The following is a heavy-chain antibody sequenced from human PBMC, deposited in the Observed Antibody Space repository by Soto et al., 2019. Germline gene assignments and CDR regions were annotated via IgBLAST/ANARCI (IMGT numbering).Heavy chain of an antibody. CDR1: GGSVSSGSYY. V-gene: IGHV4-34*01. CDR3: ARVERGTVTTVVDAFDI. J-gene: IGHJ3*02. Sequence: QVQLQQWGAGLLKPSETLSLTCAVYGGSVSSGSYYWSWIRQPPGKGLEWIGEMSHSGGTHFNPSLKSRVTISVDTSKNQFSLKMRFVTAADTALYYCARVERGTVTTVVDAFDIWGPGTMVTVSS. D-gene: IGHD1-1*01. CDR2: MSHSGGT.